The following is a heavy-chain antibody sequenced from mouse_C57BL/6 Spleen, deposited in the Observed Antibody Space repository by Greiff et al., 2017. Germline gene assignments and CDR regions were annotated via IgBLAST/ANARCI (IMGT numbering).Heavy chain of an antibody. CDR1: GYSITSGYY. J-gene: IGHJ2*01. D-gene: IGHD2-13*01. Sequence: DVKLMASGPGLVKPSQSLSLTCSVTGYSITSGYYWNWIRQFPGNKLEWMGYISYDGSNNYNPSLKNRISITRDTSKNQFFLKLNSVTTEDTATYYCARDGDYGGGNWGQGTTLTVST. CDR3: ARDGDYGGGN. CDR2: ISYDGSN. V-gene: IGHV3-6*01.